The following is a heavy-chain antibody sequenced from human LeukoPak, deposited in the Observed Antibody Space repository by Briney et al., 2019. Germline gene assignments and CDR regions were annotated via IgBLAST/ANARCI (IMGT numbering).Heavy chain of an antibody. D-gene: IGHD3-10*01. CDR1: GGSFSGYY. Sequence: SETLSLTCAVYGGSFSGYYWSWIRQPPGKGLEWIGEINHSGSTNYNPSLKSRVTISVDTSKNQFSLKLSSVTAADTAVYYCARAYYYGSGSSDYYMDVWGKGTTVTISS. CDR3: ARAYYYGSGSSDYYMDV. CDR2: INHSGST. J-gene: IGHJ6*03. V-gene: IGHV4-34*01.